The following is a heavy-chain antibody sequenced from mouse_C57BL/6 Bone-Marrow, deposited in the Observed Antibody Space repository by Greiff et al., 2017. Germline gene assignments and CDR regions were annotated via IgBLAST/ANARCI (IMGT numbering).Heavy chain of an antibody. V-gene: IGHV1-85*01. CDR2: IYPRDGST. CDR3: ARGYDGYDAAWFAY. CDR1: GYTFTSYD. Sequence: VKLMESGPELVKPGASVKLSCKASGYTFTSYDINWVKQRPGQGLEWIGWIYPRDGSTKYNEKFKGKATLTVDTSSSTAYMELHSLTSEDSAVYFCARGYDGYDAAWFAYWGQGTLVTVSA. D-gene: IGHD2-2*01. J-gene: IGHJ3*01.